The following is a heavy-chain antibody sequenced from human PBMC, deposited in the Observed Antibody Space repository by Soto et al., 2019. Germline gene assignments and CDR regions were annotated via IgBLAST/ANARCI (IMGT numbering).Heavy chain of an antibody. CDR1: GYTFTSYY. CDR3: ASAGGTGYCSSTSCYAGRTDVYACFDP. V-gene: IGHV1-46*03. J-gene: IGHJ5*02. D-gene: IGHD2-2*01. CDR2: INPSGGSK. Sequence: VSVKVSCKASGYTFTSYYMHWVRQSPGQGIAGMGIINPSGGSKSYVQELQVRFSMPRDTSTSSVDVELSSLGSEDAAVYSCASAGGTGYCSSTSCYAGRTDVYACFDPSGQGTLDTVSS.